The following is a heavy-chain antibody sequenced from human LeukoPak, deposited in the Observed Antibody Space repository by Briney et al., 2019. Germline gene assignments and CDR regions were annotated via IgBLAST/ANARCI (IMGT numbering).Heavy chain of an antibody. V-gene: IGHV1-2*02. CDR1: GYTFTGYY. CDR3: ARERTYSSSFPDY. D-gene: IGHD6-13*01. J-gene: IGHJ4*02. CDR2: INPNSGGT. Sequence: ASVKVSCKASGYTFTGYYMHWVRQAPGQGFEWMGWINPNSGGTNYAQKFQGRVTMTRDTSISTAYMELSRLRSDDTAVYYCARERTYSSSFPDYWGQGTLVTVPS.